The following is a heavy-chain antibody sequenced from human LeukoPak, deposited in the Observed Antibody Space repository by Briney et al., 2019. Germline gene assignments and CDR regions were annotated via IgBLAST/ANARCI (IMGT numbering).Heavy chain of an antibody. Sequence: SETLPLTCAVYGGSFSGYYWSWIRQPPGKGLEWIGEINHSGSTNYNPSLKSRVTISVDTSKNQFSLKLSSVTAADTAVYYCARESSVYYGSGSRPYYSDYWGQGTLVTVSS. J-gene: IGHJ4*02. V-gene: IGHV4-34*01. CDR2: INHSGST. D-gene: IGHD3-10*01. CDR1: GGSFSGYY. CDR3: ARESSVYYGSGSRPYYSDY.